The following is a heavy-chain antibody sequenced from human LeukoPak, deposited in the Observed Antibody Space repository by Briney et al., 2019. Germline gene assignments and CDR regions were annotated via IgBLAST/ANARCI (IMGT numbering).Heavy chain of an antibody. J-gene: IGHJ4*02. D-gene: IGHD3-10*01. CDR1: GFTFSSCA. CDR2: ISYDGSDE. V-gene: IGHV3-30*04. CDR3: ARDQGATLVRGVTPYLDY. Sequence: PGKSLRLSCEASGFTFSSCAMHWVRQAPGKGLEWVSIISYDGSDEKSADSVKGRFTISRDNAKNMVFLQMNSLRPEDTAVYYCARDQGATLVRGVTPYLDYWGQGTLVSVSS.